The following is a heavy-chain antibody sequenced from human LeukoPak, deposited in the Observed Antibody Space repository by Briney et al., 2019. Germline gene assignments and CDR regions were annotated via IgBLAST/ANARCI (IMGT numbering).Heavy chain of an antibody. V-gene: IGHV3-48*01. Sequence: GGSLRLSCAASGFTFSSYSMNWVRQAPGKGLEWVSYISSSSTIYYADSVKGRFTISRDNAKNSLYLQMNSLRAEDTAVYYCARNCPYDYWGQGTLVTVSS. CDR2: ISSSSTI. CDR1: GFTFSSYS. D-gene: IGHD2-21*01. CDR3: ARNCPYDY. J-gene: IGHJ4*02.